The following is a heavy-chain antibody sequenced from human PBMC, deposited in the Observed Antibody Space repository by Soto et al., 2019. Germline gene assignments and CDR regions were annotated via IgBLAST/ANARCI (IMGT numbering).Heavy chain of an antibody. V-gene: IGHV1-18*04. CDR3: ARGRLTTVTPHYYHGMDV. J-gene: IGHJ6*02. Sequence: ASVKVSCKASGYTFTSYGISWVRQAPGQGLEWMGWISAYNGNTNYAQKLQGRVTMTTDTSTSTAYMELRSLRSDDTAVYYCARGRLTTVTPHYYHGMDVWGQGPTVTV. CDR1: GYTFTSYG. D-gene: IGHD4-17*01. CDR2: ISAYNGNT.